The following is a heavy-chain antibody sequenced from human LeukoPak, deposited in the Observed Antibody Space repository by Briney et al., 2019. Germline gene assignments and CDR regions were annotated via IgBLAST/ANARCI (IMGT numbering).Heavy chain of an antibody. CDR3: ARGQADFDS. CDR1: GFTFSDFY. Sequence: GGSLRLSCAASGFTFSDFYMTWIRQAPVKGLEWVSYISSSSSYTNYADSVKGRFTISRDNAKNSLYLQMNSLRAEDTAVYYCARGQADFDSWGQGTLVTVSS. J-gene: IGHJ4*02. V-gene: IGHV3-11*06. CDR2: ISSSSSYT.